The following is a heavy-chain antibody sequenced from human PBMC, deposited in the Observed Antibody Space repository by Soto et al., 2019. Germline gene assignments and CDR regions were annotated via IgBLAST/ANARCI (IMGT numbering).Heavy chain of an antibody. J-gene: IGHJ4*02. D-gene: IGHD3-22*01. Sequence: ASVKVSCKASGYTFTSYYMHWVRQAPGQGLEWMGWIHADNGNTNYAQKLQGRVTMTTDTSTRIVYMELRSLRSDDTAVYYCARGGYFYDSSGYPEYYFDYWGQGTLVTVSS. CDR3: ARGGYFYDSSGYPEYYFDY. CDR1: GYTFTSYY. V-gene: IGHV1-18*04. CDR2: IHADNGNT.